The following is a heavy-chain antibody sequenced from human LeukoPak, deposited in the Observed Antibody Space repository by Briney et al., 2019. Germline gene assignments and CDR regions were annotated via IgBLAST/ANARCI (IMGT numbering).Heavy chain of an antibody. D-gene: IGHD3-3*01. CDR2: INPNSGGT. Sequence: GASVKVSCKASGYTFTGYYMHWVRQAPGQGLEWMGWINPNSGGTNYAQKFQGRVTMTRDTSISTAYMELSRLRSDDTAVYYCARDNADFWSGYPYYFDYWGQGTLVTVSP. CDR1: GYTFTGYY. V-gene: IGHV1-2*02. CDR3: ARDNADFWSGYPYYFDY. J-gene: IGHJ4*02.